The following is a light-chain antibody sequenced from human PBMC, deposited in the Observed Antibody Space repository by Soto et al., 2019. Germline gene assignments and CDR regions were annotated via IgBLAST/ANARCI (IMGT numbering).Light chain of an antibody. CDR1: ESISNN. CDR2: SAS. Sequence: DILMTQSPATVSVSLGDSVSLSCRANESISNNLAWYQQKPGQPPRLLIYSASTRAPGIPARVSGGGSGTQFSLTISSLQSEDVALYYCHQYNEWPRGTFGPGTKVEI. CDR3: HQYNEWPRGT. J-gene: IGKJ1*01. V-gene: IGKV3D-15*01.